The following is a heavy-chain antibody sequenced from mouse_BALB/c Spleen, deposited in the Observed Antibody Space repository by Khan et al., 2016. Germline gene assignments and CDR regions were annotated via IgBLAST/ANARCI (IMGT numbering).Heavy chain of an antibody. CDR1: GYSITSDYA. Sequence: EVQLQESGPGLVKPSQSLSLTCTVTGYSITSDYAWNWIRQFPGNKLEWMGYISYSGTTTYNPSLKSRISITRDTSKNQFFLQFNSVTTEDTATDYCARWLDSLDYWGQGTSVTVSS. V-gene: IGHV3-2*02. CDR3: ARWLDSLDY. CDR2: ISYSGTT. J-gene: IGHJ4*01. D-gene: IGHD2-2*01.